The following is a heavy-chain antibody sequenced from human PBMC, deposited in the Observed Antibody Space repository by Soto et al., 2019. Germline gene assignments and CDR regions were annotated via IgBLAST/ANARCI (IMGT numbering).Heavy chain of an antibody. D-gene: IGHD3-9*01. CDR3: PPAFDWGEGRFDY. CDR1: GFSLSAVGVG. V-gene: IGHV2-5*02. J-gene: IGHJ4*02. CDR2: IYWDDDK. Sequence: QITLKESGPPLVKPTQTLTLTCSFSGFSLSAVGVGVGWIRQPPGKALEWLALIYWDDDKRYSPSLKSRPTIPQDTSQNQVVLTITNSDPVDTATYYCPPAFDWGEGRFDYWGQGTLVTVSS.